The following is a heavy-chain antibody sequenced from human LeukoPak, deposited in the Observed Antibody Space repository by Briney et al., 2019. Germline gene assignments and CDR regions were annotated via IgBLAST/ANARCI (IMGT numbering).Heavy chain of an antibody. CDR3: ARTYYYDSSGYDY. D-gene: IGHD3-22*01. Sequence: GGSLRLSCAASGFTFSDHYMDWVRQAPGKGLEWVGRTRNKANSYTTEYAASVKGRFTISRDDSKNSLYLQMNSLKTEDTAVYYCARTYYYDSSGYDYWGQGTLVTVSS. J-gene: IGHJ4*02. CDR1: GFTFSDHY. V-gene: IGHV3-72*01. CDR2: TRNKANSYTT.